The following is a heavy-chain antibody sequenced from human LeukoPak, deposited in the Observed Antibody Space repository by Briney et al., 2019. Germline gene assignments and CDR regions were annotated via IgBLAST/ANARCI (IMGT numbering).Heavy chain of an antibody. Sequence: PGGSLRLSCVASGFAVNNNYMNWVRQGPGKGLEWVSVISSGGSTYYADSVTGRFTISRDNSKNTLYPQTNSLRVEDTAVYYCGRDLIGTAASWDCWGQGTLVTVSS. CDR3: GRDLIGTAASWDC. CDR1: GFAVNNNY. D-gene: IGHD6-25*01. CDR2: ISSGGST. J-gene: IGHJ4*02. V-gene: IGHV3-53*01.